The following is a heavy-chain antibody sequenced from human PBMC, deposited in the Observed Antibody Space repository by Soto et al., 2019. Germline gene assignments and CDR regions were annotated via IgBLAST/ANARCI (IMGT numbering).Heavy chain of an antibody. V-gene: IGHV3-9*01. Sequence: EVQLVESGGGLVQPGRSLRLSCAASGFTFDDYAMHWVRQAPGKGLEWVSGISWNSGSLGYADSVKGRFTISRDNANNSLYLQMNSQRAEDTALYYCAKVSSVTFDYWGQGTLVTVSS. CDR3: AKVSSVTFDY. CDR1: GFTFDDYA. CDR2: ISWNSGSL. J-gene: IGHJ4*02.